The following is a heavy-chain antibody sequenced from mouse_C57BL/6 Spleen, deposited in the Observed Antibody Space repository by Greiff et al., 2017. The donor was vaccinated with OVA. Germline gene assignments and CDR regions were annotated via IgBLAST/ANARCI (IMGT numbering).Heavy chain of an antibody. CDR1: GYTFTSYW. J-gene: IGHJ2*01. Sequence: VQLQQPGAELVKPGASVKLSCKASGYTFTSYWMHWVKQRPGRGLEWIGRIDPNSGGTKYNEKFKSKATLTVDKPSSTADMQLSSLTSEVSAVYYCARAPNYYGSSLYYFDDWGQGTTLTVSS. V-gene: IGHV1-72*01. CDR2: IDPNSGGT. CDR3: ARAPNYYGSSLYYFDD. D-gene: IGHD1-1*01.